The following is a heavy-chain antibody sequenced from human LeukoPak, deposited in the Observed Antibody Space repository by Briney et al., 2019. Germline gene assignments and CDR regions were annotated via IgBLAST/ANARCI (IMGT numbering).Heavy chain of an antibody. CDR2: IKEDGSQK. J-gene: IGHJ4*02. V-gene: IGHV3-7*04. Sequence: GGSLRLSCAASGFTFSRSWMIWVRKAPGKGLEWVANIKEDGSQKFYVDSVKGRFTISRDNARNSLYLQMSSLRAEDTAVYYCARGFGDCWGQGTLVTVSS. D-gene: IGHD3-10*01. CDR1: GFTFSRSW. CDR3: ARGFGDC.